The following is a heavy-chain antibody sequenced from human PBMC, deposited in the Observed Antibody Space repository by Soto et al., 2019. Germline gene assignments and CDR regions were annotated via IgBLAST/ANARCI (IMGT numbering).Heavy chain of an antibody. J-gene: IGHJ1*01. CDR3: AKEGLFNSGFQH. V-gene: IGHV3-30*18. CDR1: GFTFSSYG. D-gene: IGHD3-22*01. CDR2: ISYDGSNK. Sequence: QVQLVESGGGVVQPGRSLRLSCAASGFTFSSYGMHWVRQAPGKGLEWVAVISYDGSNKYYADSVKGRFTISRDNSKNTLYLQMNSLRAEDTAVYYCAKEGLFNSGFQHWGQGTLVTVSS.